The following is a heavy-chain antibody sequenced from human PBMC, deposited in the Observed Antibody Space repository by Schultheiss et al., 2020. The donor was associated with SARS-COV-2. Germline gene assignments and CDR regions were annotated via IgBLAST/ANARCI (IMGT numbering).Heavy chain of an antibody. Sequence: SETLSLTCAVSGGSISSSNWWSWVRQPPGKGLEWIGYIYYSGSTYYNPSLKSRVTISVDTSKNQFSLKLSSVTAADTAVYYCARGYDYIWGSFDYWGQGTLVTVSS. CDR2: IYYSGST. V-gene: IGHV4-30-4*01. CDR3: ARGYDYIWGSFDY. D-gene: IGHD3-16*01. CDR1: GGSISSSNW. J-gene: IGHJ4*02.